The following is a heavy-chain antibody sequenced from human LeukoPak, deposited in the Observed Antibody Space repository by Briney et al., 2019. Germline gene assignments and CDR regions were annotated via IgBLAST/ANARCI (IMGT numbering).Heavy chain of an antibody. CDR1: GFTFSGLG. Sequence: GGSLRLSCAASGFTFSGLGMHWVRQAPGKGLQWVAFISHDGSDKYYVDSVKGRFTISRDSSKSTLSLQMKSLRVEDTAVYYCVKGWLCEYWGQGTPVTVSS. CDR2: ISHDGSDK. V-gene: IGHV3-30*02. D-gene: IGHD5-12*01. J-gene: IGHJ4*02. CDR3: VKGWLCEY.